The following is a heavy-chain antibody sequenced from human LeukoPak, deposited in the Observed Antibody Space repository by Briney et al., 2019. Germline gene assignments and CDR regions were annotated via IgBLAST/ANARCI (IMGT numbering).Heavy chain of an antibody. D-gene: IGHD2-15*01. Sequence: GGSLRLSCAASGFTFSGYGMNWVRQAPGKGLEWVSVISSSGGTTYYGDSVKGRFTISRDNSKNTLYLQMNSLRAEDTAVYYCAKVMTPPGTPGARGLDIWGQGTMVTVSS. CDR1: GFTFSGYG. V-gene: IGHV3-23*01. J-gene: IGHJ3*02. CDR2: ISSSGGTT. CDR3: AKVMTPPGTPGARGLDI.